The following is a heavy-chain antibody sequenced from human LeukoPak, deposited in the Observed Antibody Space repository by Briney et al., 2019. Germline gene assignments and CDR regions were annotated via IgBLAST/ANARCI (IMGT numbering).Heavy chain of an antibody. CDR3: ASLRGFDSHAFDI. CDR2: INPNSGGT. D-gene: IGHD3-22*01. CDR1: GYTFTGYY. Sequence: ASVKVSCKASGYTFTGYYMHWVRQAPGQGLEWMGWINPNSGGTNYAQKFQGRVTMTRDTSISTAYMELSRLRSDDTAVYYCASLRGFDSHAFDIWGQGTMVTVSS. V-gene: IGHV1-2*02. J-gene: IGHJ3*02.